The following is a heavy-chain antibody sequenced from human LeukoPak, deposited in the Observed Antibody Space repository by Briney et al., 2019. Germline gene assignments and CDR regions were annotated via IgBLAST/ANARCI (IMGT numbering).Heavy chain of an antibody. CDR2: IDPSDSST. CDR1: GYTLTNSY. V-gene: IGHV1-46*01. Sequence: APVKVSCKASGYTLTNSYMHWVRQAPGQGLEWMGMIDPSDSSTNYAQKFRGRVTMTRDTSTSTVYMELSSLRSEDTAVYYCARDRGENWFDPWGQGTLVTVSS. CDR3: ARDRGENWFDP. J-gene: IGHJ5*02.